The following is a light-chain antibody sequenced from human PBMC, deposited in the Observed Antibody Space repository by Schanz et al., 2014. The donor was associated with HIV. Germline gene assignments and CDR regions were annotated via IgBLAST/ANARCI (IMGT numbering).Light chain of an antibody. CDR3: QQFHACPYT. J-gene: IGKJ2*01. Sequence: DIQMTQSPSTLSASIGDGVTLSCRASQYISSWLAWYQQKPGQTYNLLIYRPSSSEGGVPSRFSGGGSGTEFALTITSLQPDDFATYRCQQFHACPYTFGQGTKLQIK. V-gene: IGKV1-5*03. CDR1: QYISSW. CDR2: RPS.